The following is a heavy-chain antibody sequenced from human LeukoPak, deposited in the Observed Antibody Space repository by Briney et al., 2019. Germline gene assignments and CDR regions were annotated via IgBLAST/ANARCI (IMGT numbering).Heavy chain of an antibody. V-gene: IGHV3-21*01. Sequence: PGGSLRLSCAASGFTFSSYSMNWVRQAPGKGLEWVSSISSSSSYIYYADSVKGRFTISRDNAKNSLYLQMNRLRAEDTAVYYCARITRGVGVHPGVSDAFDIWGQGRMVTVSS. D-gene: IGHD1-26*01. CDR3: ARITRGVGVHPGVSDAFDI. J-gene: IGHJ3*02. CDR2: ISSSSSYI. CDR1: GFTFSSYS.